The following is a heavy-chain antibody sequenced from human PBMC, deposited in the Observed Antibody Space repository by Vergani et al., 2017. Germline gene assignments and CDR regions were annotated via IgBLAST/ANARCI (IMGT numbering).Heavy chain of an antibody. J-gene: IGHJ3*02. CDR2: IYYSGST. D-gene: IGHD2-15*01. CDR3: ATAPCCGGSCYSVFMWAFDI. V-gene: IGHV4-31*03. CDR1: GGSISSGGYY. Sequence: QVQLQESGPGLVKPSQTLSLTCTVSGGSISSGGYYWSWIRQHPGKGLEWIGYIYYSGSTFYNPSLKSRVTISVDTSKNQFSLKLSSVTAADTAVYYCATAPCCGGSCYSVFMWAFDIWGQGTMVTVSS.